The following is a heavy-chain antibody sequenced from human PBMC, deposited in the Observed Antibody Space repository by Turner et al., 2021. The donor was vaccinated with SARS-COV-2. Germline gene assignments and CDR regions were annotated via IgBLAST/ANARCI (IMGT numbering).Heavy chain of an antibody. D-gene: IGHD5-12*01. CDR1: GYTLTELS. CDR3: ATCRDGYNWGAFHI. Sequence: QVQLVQSGAEVKKPGASVKVSCKVSGYTLTELSMHWVRQAPGKGLGWMGGFDPEYGETIYAQKFQGRVTMTEDTSADTAYMELSSPRSEDTAVYYCATCRDGYNWGAFHIWGQGTMVTVSS. V-gene: IGHV1-24*01. J-gene: IGHJ3*02. CDR2: FDPEYGET.